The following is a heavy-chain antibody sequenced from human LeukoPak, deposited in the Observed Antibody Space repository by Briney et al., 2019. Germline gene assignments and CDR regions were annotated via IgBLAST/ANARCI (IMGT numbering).Heavy chain of an antibody. CDR3: ARDLVSIVVVPAAIGSDY. D-gene: IGHD2-2*01. J-gene: IGHJ4*02. Sequence: GGSLRLSCAASGFTFSSYSMNWVRQAPGKGLEWVASISSSSSCIYYADSVKGRFTISRDNAKNSLYLKMNSLRAEDTAVYYCARDLVSIVVVPAAIGSDYWGQGTLVTVSS. V-gene: IGHV3-21*01. CDR2: ISSSSSCI. CDR1: GFTFSSYS.